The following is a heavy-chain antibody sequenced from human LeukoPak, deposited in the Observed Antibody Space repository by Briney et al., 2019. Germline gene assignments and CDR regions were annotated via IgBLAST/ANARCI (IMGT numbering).Heavy chain of an antibody. J-gene: IGHJ6*02. V-gene: IGHV1-46*01. D-gene: IGHD3-22*01. CDR2: INPSGGST. Sequence: ASVKVSCKASRYTFTSYYMHWVRQAPGQGLEWMGIINPSGGSTSYAQKFQGRVTMTRDTSTSTVYMELSSLRSEDTAVYYCARGLHRSGDSSGPGYYYYGMDVWGQGTTVTVSS. CDR1: RYTFTSYY. CDR3: ARGLHRSGDSSGPGYYYYGMDV.